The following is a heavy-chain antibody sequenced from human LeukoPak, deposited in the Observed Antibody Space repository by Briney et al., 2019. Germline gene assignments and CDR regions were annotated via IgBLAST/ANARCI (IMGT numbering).Heavy chain of an antibody. CDR3: ARDWGRPGYCSGGSCYRESRTEHY. Sequence: ASVKVSCKASGGTFSSYAISWVRQAPGQGLEWMGGIIPIFGTANYAQKFQGRVTITADESTSTVYMELSSLRSEDTAVYYCARDWGRPGYCSGGSCYRESRTEHYWGQGTLVTVSS. CDR1: GGTFSSYA. J-gene: IGHJ4*02. V-gene: IGHV1-69*13. D-gene: IGHD2-15*01. CDR2: IIPIFGTA.